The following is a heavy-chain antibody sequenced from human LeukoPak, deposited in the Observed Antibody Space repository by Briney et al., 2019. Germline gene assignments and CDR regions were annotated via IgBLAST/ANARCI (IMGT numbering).Heavy chain of an antibody. CDR2: ISYDGSNK. J-gene: IGHJ4*02. V-gene: IGHV3-30-3*01. CDR3: AKGGVPVVSPAVN. CDR1: GFTFSSYA. D-gene: IGHD2-2*01. Sequence: GGSLRLSCAASGFTFSSYAMHWVSQAPGKGLEWVAVISYDGSNKYYADSVKGRFTISRDNSKNTLYLQMNSLRAEDTAVYYCAKGGVPVVSPAVNWGQGTLVTVSS.